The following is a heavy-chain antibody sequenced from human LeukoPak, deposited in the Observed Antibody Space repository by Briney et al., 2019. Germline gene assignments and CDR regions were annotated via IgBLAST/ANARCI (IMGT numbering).Heavy chain of an antibody. V-gene: IGHV3-23*01. CDR1: GFTFSSYA. Sequence: GGSLRLSCAASGFTFSSYAMSWVRQAPGKGLEWVSAISGSGGSTYYADSVKGRFTISRDNSKNTLYLQMNSLRAEDTAVYYCAKDRGRLLWFGRTFDYWGQGTLVTVSS. J-gene: IGHJ4*02. CDR3: AKDRGRLLWFGRTFDY. D-gene: IGHD3-10*01. CDR2: ISGSGGST.